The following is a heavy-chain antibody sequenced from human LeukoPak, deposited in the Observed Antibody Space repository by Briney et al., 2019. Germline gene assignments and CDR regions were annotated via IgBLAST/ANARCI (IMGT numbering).Heavy chain of an antibody. Sequence: GGSLRLSCAASGFTFSSYWMHWVRHAPGKGLVWVSRINSDESRTSYADSVKGRFTISRDNAKNTLYLQMNSLRDEDTAVYYCARAAYCGGDCHYNFDYWGQGTLVTVSS. CDR3: ARAAYCGGDCHYNFDY. D-gene: IGHD2-21*02. CDR1: GFTFSSYW. J-gene: IGHJ4*02. V-gene: IGHV3-74*01. CDR2: INSDESRT.